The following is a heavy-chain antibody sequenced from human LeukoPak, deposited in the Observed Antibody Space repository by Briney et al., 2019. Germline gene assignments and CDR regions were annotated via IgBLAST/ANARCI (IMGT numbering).Heavy chain of an antibody. CDR2: ISGSGGST. CDR1: GFTFSDYY. Sequence: GGSLRLSCAASGFTFSDYYMSWVRQAPGKGLEWVSAISGSGGSTYYADSVKGRFTISRDNSKNTLYLQVNSLRAEDTAVYYCAKDLHSSSSAPGAFDIWGQGTMVTVSS. CDR3: AKDLHSSSSAPGAFDI. V-gene: IGHV3-23*01. J-gene: IGHJ3*02. D-gene: IGHD6-6*01.